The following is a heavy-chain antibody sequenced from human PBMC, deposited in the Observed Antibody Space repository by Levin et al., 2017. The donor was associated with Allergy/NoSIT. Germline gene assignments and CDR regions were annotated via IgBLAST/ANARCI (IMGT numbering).Heavy chain of an antibody. V-gene: IGHV1-2*06. Sequence: ASVKVSCKASGYTFTGYYMHWVRQAPGQGLEWMGRINPNSGGTNYAQKFQGRVTMTRDTSISTAYMELSRLRSDDTAVYYCAYSGYARGAAFDIWGQGTMVTVSS. CDR3: AYSGYARGAAFDI. D-gene: IGHD5-12*01. CDR1: GYTFTGYY. J-gene: IGHJ3*02. CDR2: INPNSGGT.